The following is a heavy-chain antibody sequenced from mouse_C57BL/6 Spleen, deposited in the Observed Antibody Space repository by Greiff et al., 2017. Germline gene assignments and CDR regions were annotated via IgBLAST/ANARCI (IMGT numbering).Heavy chain of an antibody. CDR3: ARDSLCPWYAMDY. V-gene: IGHV5-4*01. J-gene: IGHJ4*01. Sequence: EVQRVESGGGLVKPGGSLKLSCAASGFTFSSYAMSWVRQTPGTRLEWVATISDGGSYTYYPDNVKGRFTISRDNAKNNLYLQMSHLNSEDTAMYDCARDSLCPWYAMDYWGQGTSVTVSS. CDR1: GFTFSSYA. CDR2: ISDGGSYT. D-gene: IGHD6-1*01.